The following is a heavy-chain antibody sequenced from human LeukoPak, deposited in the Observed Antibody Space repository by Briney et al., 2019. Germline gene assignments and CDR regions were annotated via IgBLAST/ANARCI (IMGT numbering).Heavy chain of an antibody. D-gene: IGHD2-2*01. CDR2: IQFDGSDK. J-gene: IGHJ4*02. Sequence: HPGGSLRLSCAASGFIFSTYGMHWVRQAPGKGLEWVAFIQFDGSDKYYADSVKGRFTISRDNSKNTLYLQMNSLRPEGTSVYYCAKDQQLQPFHYWGQGTLVTVSS. CDR1: GFIFSTYG. V-gene: IGHV3-30*02. CDR3: AKDQQLQPFHY.